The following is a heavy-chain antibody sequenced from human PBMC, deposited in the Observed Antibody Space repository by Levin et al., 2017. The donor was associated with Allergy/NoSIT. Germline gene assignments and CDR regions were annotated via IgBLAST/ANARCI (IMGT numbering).Heavy chain of an antibody. CDR3: VRRFACSSNWDFDY. V-gene: IGHV4-39*01. D-gene: IGHD4-11*01. CDR2: IYYTGST. CDR1: GGSIGSSSYY. Sequence: SETLSLTCTVSGGSIGSSSYYWGWIRQPPGTGLEWIGSIYYTGSTYYNPSLKSRLTISVDTSKNQFSVKLTSVTAADTAVYYCVRRFACSSNWDFDYWGQGTLVTVSS. J-gene: IGHJ4*02.